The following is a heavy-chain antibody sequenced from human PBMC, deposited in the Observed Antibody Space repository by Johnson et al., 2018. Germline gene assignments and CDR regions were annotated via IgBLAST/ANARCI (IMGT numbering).Heavy chain of an antibody. CDR1: GFTFNSHG. V-gene: IGHV3-33*01. J-gene: IGHJ6*02. CDR3: ARRVVPPTNFALDV. Sequence: QVQLVQSGGGVVQPGTTLRLSCVASGFTFNSHGMLWVRQAPGKGLEWVSSIWYDGSNQYYADSVKGRFTMSRDNSKNTLYLQMNSLGDQDTAVYYCARRVVPPTNFALDVWGQWTTVTVSS. CDR2: IWYDGSNQ. D-gene: IGHD2-2*01.